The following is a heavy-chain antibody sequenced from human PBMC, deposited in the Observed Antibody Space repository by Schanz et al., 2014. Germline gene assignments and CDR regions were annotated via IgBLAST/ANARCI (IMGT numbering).Heavy chain of an antibody. CDR3: ARGREVVAKIFDV. J-gene: IGHJ3*01. CDR1: GITLSGYG. CDR2: ISFDGRNT. V-gene: IGHV3-30*03. Sequence: QVQLVESGGGVVQPGRSLRLSCAASGITLSGYGLHWVRQAPGKGLEWVGFISFDGRNTGYAHSVKGRFTISRDSSKNTLYLQMNSLRAEDTAVYYCARGREVVAKIFDVWGQGTMVTVSS. D-gene: IGHD3-22*01.